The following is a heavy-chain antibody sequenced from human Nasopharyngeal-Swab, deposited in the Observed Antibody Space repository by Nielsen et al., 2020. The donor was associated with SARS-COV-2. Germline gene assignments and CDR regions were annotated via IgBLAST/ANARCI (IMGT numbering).Heavy chain of an antibody. CDR3: AKAKGDLWSGYSTGHYFDH. CDR1: GFTFSSYA. CDR2: ISGSGGST. D-gene: IGHD3-3*01. Sequence: GGSLRLSCAASGFTFSSYAMSWVRQAPGKGLEWVSAISGSGGSTYYPDSVKGRLTISRDNSKNTLFLHMNSLRAEDTAVYYCAKAKGDLWSGYSTGHYFDHWGQGTHVTVSA. J-gene: IGHJ4*02. V-gene: IGHV3-23*01.